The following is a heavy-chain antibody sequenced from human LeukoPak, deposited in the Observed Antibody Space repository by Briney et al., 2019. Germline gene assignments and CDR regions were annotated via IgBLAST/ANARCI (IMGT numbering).Heavy chain of an antibody. D-gene: IGHD3-22*01. J-gene: IGHJ4*02. CDR2: ISGSNT. V-gene: IGHV3-23*01. CDR3: AKVQEIGVVITTSFDY. CDR1: GFTFTTYA. Sequence: GGSLRLSCAASGFTFTTYAMSWVRQAPGKWLELVSAISGSNTYYADSVKGRFTISRDNSKNTLYLQMNSLRAEDTAVYYCAKVQEIGVVITTSFDYWGQGTLVTVSS.